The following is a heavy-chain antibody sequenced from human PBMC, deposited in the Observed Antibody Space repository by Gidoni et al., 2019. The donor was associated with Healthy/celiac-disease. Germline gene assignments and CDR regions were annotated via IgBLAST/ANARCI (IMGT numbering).Heavy chain of an antibody. D-gene: IGHD5-18*01. CDR2: ISYDGSNK. J-gene: IGHJ6*04. Sequence: QVQLVESGGGVVQPGRSLRLSCAASGFTFRSYAMHWVRQAPGKGLEWVAVISYDGSNKYYADSVKGRFTISRDNSKNTLYLQMNSLRAEDTAVYYCARDRAAMVAYYYYGMDVWGKGTTVTVSS. CDR3: ARDRAAMVAYYYYGMDV. V-gene: IGHV3-30-3*01. CDR1: GFTFRSYA.